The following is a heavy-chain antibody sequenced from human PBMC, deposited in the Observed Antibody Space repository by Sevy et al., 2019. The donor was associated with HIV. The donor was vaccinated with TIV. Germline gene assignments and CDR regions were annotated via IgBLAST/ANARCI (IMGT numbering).Heavy chain of an antibody. Sequence: GGSLRLSCAASGFTFSEAWMSSVRQAPGKGLEWVGRIKSKTDAATRDFAAPVRGRFSISRDDSANTVYLVMNNLKPEDTGVYYCAAGTGTSDFDYWGQGTLVTVSS. J-gene: IGHJ4*02. V-gene: IGHV3-15*01. D-gene: IGHD1-7*01. CDR1: GFTFSEAW. CDR3: AAGTGTSDFDY. CDR2: IKSKTDAATR.